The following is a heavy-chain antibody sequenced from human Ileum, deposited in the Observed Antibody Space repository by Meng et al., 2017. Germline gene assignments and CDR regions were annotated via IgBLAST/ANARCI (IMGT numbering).Heavy chain of an antibody. D-gene: IGHD6-13*01. Sequence: QVQLLQWGAGLVKPSETLSLPCAVSGGSFSGYYWTWIRQSPGKGLEWIGEINRGGNTNYNPSLKSRITMSVDTSKNQFFLNLTSVTPADTAVYYCVRAWSSSWSFLDFWGQGGLVTVSS. V-gene: IGHV4-34*01. CDR1: GGSFSGYY. CDR2: INRGGNT. J-gene: IGHJ4*02. CDR3: VRAWSSSWSFLDF.